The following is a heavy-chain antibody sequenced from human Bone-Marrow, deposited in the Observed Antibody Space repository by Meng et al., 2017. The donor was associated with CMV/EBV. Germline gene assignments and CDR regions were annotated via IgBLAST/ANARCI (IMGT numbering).Heavy chain of an antibody. CDR3: ARSSPLQFDY. Sequence: GGSLRLSCAASGFTFSDHYMDWVRQAPGKGLEWVSSISASGGGAFYADSVKGRFTISRDNSMNTLYLQMNTPRAEDTALYYCARSSPLQFDYWGQGTLVTVSS. CDR1: GFTFSDHY. J-gene: IGHJ4*02. V-gene: IGHV3-23*01. CDR2: ISASGGGA.